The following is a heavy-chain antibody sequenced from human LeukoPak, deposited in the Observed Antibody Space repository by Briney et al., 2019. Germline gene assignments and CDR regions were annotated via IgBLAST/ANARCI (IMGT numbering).Heavy chain of an antibody. J-gene: IGHJ6*03. CDR3: AREGTYYYDSSGFYYYYYYMDV. CDR1: GYSISSGYY. D-gene: IGHD3-22*01. V-gene: IGHV4-38-2*02. CDR2: LYRDGNT. Sequence: PSETLSLTCTVSGYSISSGYYWGWIRQPPGKGLEWIGTLYRDGNTYYNPSLKSRDAISVATSKNQFSLKLSSVTAADTAVYYCAREGTYYYDSSGFYYYYYYMDVWGKGTTVTVSS.